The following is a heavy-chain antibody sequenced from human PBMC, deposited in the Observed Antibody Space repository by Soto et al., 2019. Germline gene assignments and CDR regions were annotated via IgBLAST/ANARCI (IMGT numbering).Heavy chain of an antibody. D-gene: IGHD1-26*01. Sequence: QVHLVQSGAEVKGPGDSMKVSCKTSGYTFTAYGINWVRQAPGQGLEWMGWVSAYNGVTNYAQKLHGRVALTTDTSTKTAYMELRSLRPDDTAVYYCARGIALGAYYYMDVWDIGTTVTVSS. J-gene: IGHJ6*03. V-gene: IGHV1-18*01. CDR1: GYTFTAYG. CDR2: VSAYNGVT. CDR3: ARGIALGAYYYMDV.